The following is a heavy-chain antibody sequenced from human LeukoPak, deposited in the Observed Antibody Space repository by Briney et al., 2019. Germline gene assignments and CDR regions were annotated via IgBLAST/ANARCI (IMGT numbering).Heavy chain of an antibody. CDR1: GFTFSSYS. CDR2: ISSSSSTK. J-gene: IGHJ3*01. V-gene: IGHV3-48*04. Sequence: PGGSLRLSCAASGFTFSSYSMNWVRQAPGKGLEWVSYISSSSSTKYYTDSVKGRFTISRDNAKNSLYLQMNSLRAEDTAVYYCARDRSGYTGYDYSDAFDFWGQGTVVTVSS. CDR3: ARDRSGYTGYDYSDAFDF. D-gene: IGHD5-12*01.